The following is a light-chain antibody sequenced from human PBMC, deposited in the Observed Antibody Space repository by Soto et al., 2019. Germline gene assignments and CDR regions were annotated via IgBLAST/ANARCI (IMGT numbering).Light chain of an antibody. CDR2: GAS. J-gene: IGKJ5*01. Sequence: IVMTQSPATLCASLGQTATLSCRASQSVSSNLAWYQQKPGQAPRLLIYGASTRATGTPARFSGSGSGTEFTLTIRRLQSEDFAVYYCQQYNNWPSTFREGARLA. V-gene: IGKV3-15*01. CDR1: QSVSSN. CDR3: QQYNNWPST.